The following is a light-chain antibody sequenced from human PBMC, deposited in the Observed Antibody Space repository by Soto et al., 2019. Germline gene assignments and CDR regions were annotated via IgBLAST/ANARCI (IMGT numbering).Light chain of an antibody. Sequence: QSVLTQPASVSGSPGQSITISCTGTSSDVGGYDYVSWYQLHPGKAPKLMVFEVSNRPSGVSYRFSGSKSGNTASLTISGLQAEYEADYFCSSYSISTAYLFGPGTKVTVL. J-gene: IGLJ1*01. CDR2: EVS. CDR1: SSDVGGYDY. CDR3: SSYSISTAYL. V-gene: IGLV2-14*01.